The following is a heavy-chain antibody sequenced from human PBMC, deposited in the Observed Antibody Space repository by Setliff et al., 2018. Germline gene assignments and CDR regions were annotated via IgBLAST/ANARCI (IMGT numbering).Heavy chain of an antibody. V-gene: IGHV4-61*02. Sequence: SETLSLTCTVSGGSISSGTYYWSWIRQPAGKGLEWIGRLHTSGSIDYNPSLKSRVTISVDTSKNQFSLRLRSVTAADTAVYYCAREQSYYDFWSGYTYYHYYYMDVWGKGTTVTVSS. CDR2: LHTSGSI. CDR3: AREQSYYDFWSGYTYYHYYYMDV. D-gene: IGHD3-3*01. J-gene: IGHJ6*03. CDR1: GGSISSGTYY.